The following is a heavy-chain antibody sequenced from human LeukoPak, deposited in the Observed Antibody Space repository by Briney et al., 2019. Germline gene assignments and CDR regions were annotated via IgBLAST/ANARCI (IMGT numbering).Heavy chain of an antibody. CDR2: TSSSGDSYTT. Sequence: PGGSLRLSCAASGFIFSDHYMDWVRQAPGKGLEWVGRTSSSGDSYTTEYAASVRGRFTISRDDSKNSLYLQINSLKTEDTAVYYCTRQSRTCSGDSCYQLKAFDLWGRGTLATVSS. CDR3: TRQSRTCSGDSCYQLKAFDL. CDR1: GFIFSDHY. V-gene: IGHV3-72*01. J-gene: IGHJ3*01. D-gene: IGHD2-15*01.